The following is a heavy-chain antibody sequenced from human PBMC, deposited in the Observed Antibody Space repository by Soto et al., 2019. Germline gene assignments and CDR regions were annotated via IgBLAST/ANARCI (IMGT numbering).Heavy chain of an antibody. CDR1: GYTFTRYN. J-gene: IGHJ4*03. CDR3: ARVRGGGSECFCGY. V-gene: IGHV1-46*01. CDR2: INPSGGTT. D-gene: IGHD2-15*01. Sequence: ASVKVSCKASGYTFTRYNVHWVRQAPGQGLEWMAIINPSGGTTYYVQKFEGRVTLTTDTSTSTVYMELSSLRSDDTAVYYCARVRGGGSECFCGYWGQVTLVIVSS.